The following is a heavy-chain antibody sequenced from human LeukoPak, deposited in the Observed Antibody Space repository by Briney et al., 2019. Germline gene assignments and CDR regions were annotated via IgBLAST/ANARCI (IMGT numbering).Heavy chain of an antibody. J-gene: IGHJ4*02. CDR1: GGSISTSSYY. CDR2: SFYSGTT. CDR3: ARERMVYGIRGEFVY. Sequence: SEPLSLTCTVSGGSISTSSYYWGWIRQPPGKGLEWIGSSFYSGTTYSKPSLKSRVTISVDTTKNQFSLKLSSLTAADTAVYYCARERMVYGIRGEFVYWGPGTLVTVSS. D-gene: IGHD2-8*01. V-gene: IGHV4-39*07.